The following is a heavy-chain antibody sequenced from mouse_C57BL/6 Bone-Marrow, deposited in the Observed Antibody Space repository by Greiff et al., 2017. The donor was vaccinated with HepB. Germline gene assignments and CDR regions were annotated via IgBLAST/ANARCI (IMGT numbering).Heavy chain of an antibody. V-gene: IGHV5-4*01. D-gene: IGHD2-10*01. CDR3: ARAYYPFDY. J-gene: IGHJ2*01. Sequence: EVQGVESGGGLVKPGGSLKLSCAASGFTFSSYAMSWVRQTPEKRLEWVATISDGGSYTYYPDNVKGRFTISRDNAKNNLYLQMSHLKSEDTAMYYCARAYYPFDYWGQGTTLTVSS. CDR2: ISDGGSYT. CDR1: GFTFSSYA.